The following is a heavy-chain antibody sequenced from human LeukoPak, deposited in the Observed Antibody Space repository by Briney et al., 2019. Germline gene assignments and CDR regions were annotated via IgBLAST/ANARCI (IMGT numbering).Heavy chain of an antibody. J-gene: IGHJ4*02. CDR1: GGTFSSYA. Sequence: GSSVKVSCKASGGTFSSYAISWVRQAPGQGLEWMGGIIPIFGTANYAQKFQGRVTITTDESTSTAYMELSSLRSEDTAVYYCARAGSQLLGYCSSTSCPKGGLYYWGQGTLVTVSS. V-gene: IGHV1-69*05. D-gene: IGHD2-2*01. CDR2: IIPIFGTA. CDR3: ARAGSQLLGYCSSTSCPKGGLYY.